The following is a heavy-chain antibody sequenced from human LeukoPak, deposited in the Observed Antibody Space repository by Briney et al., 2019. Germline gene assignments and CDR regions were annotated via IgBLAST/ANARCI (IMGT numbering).Heavy chain of an antibody. CDR1: GYTFTGYY. D-gene: IGHD2-2*01. Sequence: ASVEVSCKASGYTFTGYYMHWVRQAPGQGLGWMGWINPNSGGTNYAQKFQGRVTMTRDTSISTAYMELSRLRSDDTAVYYCARACSSTSCQPGGYYYYMDVWGKGTTVTVSS. CDR2: INPNSGGT. V-gene: IGHV1-2*02. J-gene: IGHJ6*03. CDR3: ARACSSTSCQPGGYYYYMDV.